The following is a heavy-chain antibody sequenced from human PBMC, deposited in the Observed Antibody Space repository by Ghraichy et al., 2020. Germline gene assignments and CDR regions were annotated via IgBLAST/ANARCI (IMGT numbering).Heavy chain of an antibody. Sequence: GGSLRLSCVASGFSFSSYWLSWVRQAPGKGLEWVAIVRHAGSDTDYADSVKGRVTISRDNAKNSVYLQMSSPRVEDTAVYYCARSESPVGIGYYFGYWGQGALVTVSS. CDR2: VRHAGSDT. J-gene: IGHJ4*02. D-gene: IGHD2-21*01. V-gene: IGHV3-7*01. CDR1: GFSFSSYW. CDR3: ARSESPVGIGYYFGY.